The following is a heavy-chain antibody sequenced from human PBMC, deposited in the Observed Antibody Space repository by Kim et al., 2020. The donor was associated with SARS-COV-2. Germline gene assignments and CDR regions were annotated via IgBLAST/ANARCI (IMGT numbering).Heavy chain of an antibody. CDR3: ARDREYYYDSSGADY. D-gene: IGHD3-22*01. V-gene: IGHV3-21*01. J-gene: IGHJ4*02. Sequence: GAVKGRLTSTRDNAKNSLYLQMNSLGAEDTAVYYCARDREYYYDSSGADYWGQGTLVTVSS.